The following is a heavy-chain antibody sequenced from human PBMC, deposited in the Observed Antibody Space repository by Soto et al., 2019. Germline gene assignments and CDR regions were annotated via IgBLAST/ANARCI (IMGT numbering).Heavy chain of an antibody. D-gene: IGHD6-25*01. CDR2: ISYDGSNK. V-gene: IGHV3-30*18. J-gene: IGHJ4*02. CDR3: AKDRGIAARLFDY. Sequence: GGSLRLSCAASGFTFSSYGMHWVRQAPGKGLEWVAVISYDGSNKYYADSVKDRFTISRDNSKSTLYLQMNSLRAEDTAVYYCAKDRGIAARLFDYWGQGTLVTVSS. CDR1: GFTFSSYG.